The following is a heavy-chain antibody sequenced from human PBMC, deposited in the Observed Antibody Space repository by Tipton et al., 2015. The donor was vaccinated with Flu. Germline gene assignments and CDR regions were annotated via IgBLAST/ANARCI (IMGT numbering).Heavy chain of an antibody. V-gene: IGHV3-33*01. CDR1: GFTFSSYG. D-gene: IGHD4-23*01. J-gene: IGHJ6*02. CDR3: ARDCVRTAVVSPWDYYYGMDV. Sequence: SGFTFSSYGMHWVRQAPGKGLEWVAVIWYDGSNKYYADSVKGRFTISRDNSKNTLYLQMNSLRAEDTAVYYCARDCVRTAVVSPWDYYYGMDVWGQGTTVTVSS. CDR2: IWYDGSNK.